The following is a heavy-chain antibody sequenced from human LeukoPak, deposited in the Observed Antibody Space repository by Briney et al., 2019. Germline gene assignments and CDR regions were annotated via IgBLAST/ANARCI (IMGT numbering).Heavy chain of an antibody. V-gene: IGHV1-46*01. CDR1: GYTFTSYG. J-gene: IGHJ4*02. D-gene: IGHD3-3*01. CDR2: INSSGGST. CDR3: ARAQVLNDFWSGYLPPPFDY. Sequence: ASVKVSCKASGYTFTSYGISWVRQAPGQGLEWMGIINSSGGSTSYAQKFQGRVTMTRDTSTNTVYMELSSLRSEDTAVYYCARAQVLNDFWSGYLPPPFDYWGQGTLVTVSS.